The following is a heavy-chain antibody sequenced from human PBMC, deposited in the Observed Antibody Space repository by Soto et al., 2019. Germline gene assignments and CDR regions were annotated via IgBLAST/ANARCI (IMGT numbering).Heavy chain of an antibody. J-gene: IGHJ6*02. Sequence: PSETLSLTCAVYGGSFSGYYWSWIRQPPGKGLEWIGEINHSGSTNYNPSLKSRVTISVDTSKNQFSLKLSSVTAADTAVYYCARGRPRNTMAAYYYYYGMDVWGQGTTVTVSS. CDR3: ARGRPRNTMAAYYYYYGMDV. V-gene: IGHV4-34*01. CDR1: GGSFSGYY. D-gene: IGHD3-10*01. CDR2: INHSGST.